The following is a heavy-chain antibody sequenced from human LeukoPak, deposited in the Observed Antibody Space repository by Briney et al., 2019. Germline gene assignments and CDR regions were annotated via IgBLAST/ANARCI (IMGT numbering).Heavy chain of an antibody. D-gene: IGHD4-17*01. V-gene: IGHV3-15*05. CDR2: IKSKSAGGTR. CDR3: TTEYYGDYHY. J-gene: IGHJ4*02. CDR1: GFTFSTAW. Sequence: PGGSLRLSCATSGFTFSTAWMSWVRQAPGTGLEWVGRIKSKSAGGTREYAASVKGRFTVPREDSKNTVYLQMDSLITEDTAMYYCTTEYYGDYHYWGQGTLVTVSS.